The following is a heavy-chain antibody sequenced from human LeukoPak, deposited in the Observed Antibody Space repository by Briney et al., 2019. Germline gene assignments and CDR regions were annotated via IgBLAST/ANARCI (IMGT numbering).Heavy chain of an antibody. Sequence: GESLKISCKASGNNYWIAWVRQMPGKGLEWLGIIYFGDSDTRYSPSFQGRLTISVDKSISTAYLQLSSLKASDTAIYFCGRHSYGLDYRGQGTLVTVSS. V-gene: IGHV5-51*01. CDR2: IYFGDSDT. J-gene: IGHJ4*02. CDR3: GRHSYGLDY. CDR1: GNNYW. D-gene: IGHD2-8*01.